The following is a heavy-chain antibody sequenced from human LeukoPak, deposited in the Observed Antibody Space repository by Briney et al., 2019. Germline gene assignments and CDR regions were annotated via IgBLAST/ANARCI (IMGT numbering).Heavy chain of an antibody. CDR1: RFQFSNYW. J-gene: IGHJ3*02. Sequence: PGGSLRLSCAASRFQFSNYWMSWVRQAPGKGLEWVANIKQDGSEEYYEDSVKGRFTISRDNAENSLFLQMNSLAAEDTAVYYCARDPYSGSYGAFDIWGQGTMVTVS. CDR3: ARDPYSGSYGAFDI. D-gene: IGHD1-26*01. CDR2: IKQDGSEE. V-gene: IGHV3-7*05.